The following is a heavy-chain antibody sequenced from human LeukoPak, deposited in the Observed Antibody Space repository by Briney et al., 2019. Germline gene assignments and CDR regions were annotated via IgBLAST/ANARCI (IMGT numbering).Heavy chain of an antibody. Sequence: GGSLRLSCAASGLTFSDYDMHWVRQATGKGLEWVSAIGTAGDTYYTGSVKGRFTISRENAKNSLYLQMNSLRAGDTAVYYCVRVAKERVGGVYYFDYWGQGTPVTVSS. CDR2: IGTAGDT. CDR3: VRVAKERVGGVYYFDY. J-gene: IGHJ4*02. V-gene: IGHV3-13*01. D-gene: IGHD1-1*01. CDR1: GLTFSDYD.